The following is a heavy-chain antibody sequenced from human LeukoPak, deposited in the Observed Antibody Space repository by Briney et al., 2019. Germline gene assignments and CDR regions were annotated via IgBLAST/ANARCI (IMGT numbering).Heavy chain of an antibody. D-gene: IGHD6-6*01. J-gene: IGHJ4*02. V-gene: IGHV1-69*05. Sequence: WASVKVSCKASGGTFSSYAISWVRQGPGQGLEWMGGIIPIFGTANYAQKFQGRVTITMDESTSTAYMELSGLRSEDTAVYYCARARSKSSSYDFDYWGQGTLVTVSS. CDR3: ARARSKSSSYDFDY. CDR2: IIPIFGTA. CDR1: GGTFSSYA.